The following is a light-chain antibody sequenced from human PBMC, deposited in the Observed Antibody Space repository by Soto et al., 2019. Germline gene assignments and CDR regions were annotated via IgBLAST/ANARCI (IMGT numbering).Light chain of an antibody. CDR1: SSDVGGYNY. CDR3: SSYTSSSTLGHVV. Sequence: QSVLTQPASVSGSPGQSITISCTGTSSDVGGYNYVSWYQQHPGKAPKFMIYDVSNRPSGVSNRFSGSKSGNMASLTISGLQAEDEADYYCSSYTSSSTLGHVVFGGGTKLTVL. CDR2: DVS. J-gene: IGLJ2*01. V-gene: IGLV2-14*01.